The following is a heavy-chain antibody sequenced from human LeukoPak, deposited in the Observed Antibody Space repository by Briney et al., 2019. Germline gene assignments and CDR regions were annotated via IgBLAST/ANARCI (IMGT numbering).Heavy chain of an antibody. CDR2: ISGSGGST. CDR3: AKGPLYYYGSSGYADY. J-gene: IGHJ4*02. Sequence: PGGSLRLSCAASGFTFSSYAMSWVRQAPGKGLEWVSAISGSGGSTYYADSVKGRFTISRDNSKNTLYLQMNSLRAEDTAVYYCAKGPLYYYGSSGYADYWGQGTLVTVSS. V-gene: IGHV3-23*01. CDR1: GFTFSSYA. D-gene: IGHD3-22*01.